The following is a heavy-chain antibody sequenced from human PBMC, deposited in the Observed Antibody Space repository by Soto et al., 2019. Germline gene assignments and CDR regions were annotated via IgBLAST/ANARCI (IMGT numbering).Heavy chain of an antibody. Sequence: QVLLVESGGGVVQPGRSLRLSCAASGFTFSNYPMHCVRQAPGKGLEWVAVISYDGSNKYYADSVKGRFTISRDNSKNTLYLQMNSLRAEDTALYYCARGTTGASYYDYFDYWGQGTLVTVSS. CDR3: ARGTTGASYYDYFDY. V-gene: IGHV3-30*04. CDR1: GFTFSNYP. CDR2: ISYDGSNK. D-gene: IGHD1-1*01. J-gene: IGHJ4*02.